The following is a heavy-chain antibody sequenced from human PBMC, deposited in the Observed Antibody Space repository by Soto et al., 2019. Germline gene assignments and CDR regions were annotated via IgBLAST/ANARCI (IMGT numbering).Heavy chain of an antibody. D-gene: IGHD3-10*01. J-gene: IGHJ4*02. Sequence: QVQLVQSGAEVKKPGSSVKVSCKASGGTFSSYTISWVRQAPGQGLEWMGRIIPILGIANYAQKFQGRVKITADKSTRTAYMEVSSLGSEDTAVYYCARDEYYHGSGDFFDYWGQGTLVTVSS. CDR1: GGTFSSYT. CDR3: ARDEYYHGSGDFFDY. V-gene: IGHV1-69*08. CDR2: IIPILGIA.